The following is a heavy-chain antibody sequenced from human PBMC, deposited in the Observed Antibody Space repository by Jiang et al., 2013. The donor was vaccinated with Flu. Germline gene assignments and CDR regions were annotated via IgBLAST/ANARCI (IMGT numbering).Heavy chain of an antibody. V-gene: IGHV1-2*02. CDR3: ARGVGSSWYPD. CDR2: IKTSTGDT. D-gene: IGHD6-13*01. J-gene: IGHJ4*02. CDR1: GYTFSDYN. Sequence: KPGASVKVSCKASGYTFSDYNIHWVRQAPGQGLEWMGWIKTSTGDTKYAQKFQGRVTVTRDTSISTSYMELGSLRFDDTAVYYCARGVGSSWYPDWGQGTLVTVSS.